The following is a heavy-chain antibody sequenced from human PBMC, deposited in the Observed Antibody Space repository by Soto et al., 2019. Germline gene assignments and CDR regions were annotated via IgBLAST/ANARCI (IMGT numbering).Heavy chain of an antibody. V-gene: IGHV1-8*01. D-gene: IGHD3-10*01. CDR2: MNPNSGNT. CDR3: ARGRFGELLSTSYMDV. J-gene: IGHJ6*03. Sequence: QVQLVQPGAEVKKPGASVKVSCKASGYTFTSYDINWVRQATGQGLEWMGWMNPNSGNTGYAQKFQGRVTMTRNTSISTAYMELSSLRSEDTAVYYCARGRFGELLSTSYMDVWGKGTTVTVSS. CDR1: GYTFTSYD.